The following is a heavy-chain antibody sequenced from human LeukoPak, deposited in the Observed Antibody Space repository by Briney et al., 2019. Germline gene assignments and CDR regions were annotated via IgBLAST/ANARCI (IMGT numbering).Heavy chain of an antibody. V-gene: IGHV4-4*02. CDR2: IYHSGST. Sequence: PSETLSLTCAVSGGSISSSNWWSWVRQPPGKGLEWIGEIYHSGSTNYNPSLKSRVTISVDKSKNQFSLKLSSVTAADTAVYYCAGDAVRGYSYGEENVEPGRGTQAPLTTPYWGQGTLVTVSS. CDR1: GGSISSSNW. D-gene: IGHD5-18*01. CDR3: AGDAVRGYSYGEENVEPGRGTQAPLTTPY. J-gene: IGHJ4*02.